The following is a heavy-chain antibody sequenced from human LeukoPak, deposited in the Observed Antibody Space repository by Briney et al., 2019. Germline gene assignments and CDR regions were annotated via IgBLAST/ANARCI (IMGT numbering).Heavy chain of an antibody. V-gene: IGHV4-39*01. J-gene: IGHJ4*02. CDR2: IYFSGST. Sequence: PSETLSLTCTVFGGSISSSSHYWGWIRQPPGEGLEWIGSIYFSGSTYYSPSLKSRVTISVDPSTNQFSLKLSSVTAADTAVYYCARHQRLGPFDYWGQGTLVTVSS. D-gene: IGHD6-25*01. CDR3: ARHQRLGPFDY. CDR1: GGSISSSSHY.